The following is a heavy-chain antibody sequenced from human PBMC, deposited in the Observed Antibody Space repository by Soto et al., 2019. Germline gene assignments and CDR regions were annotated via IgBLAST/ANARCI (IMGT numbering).Heavy chain of an antibody. CDR1: GTSFSSYY. J-gene: IGHJ4*02. V-gene: IGHV4-59*01. CDR2: IYDSGTT. Sequence: SETLSLTCTVSGTSFSSYYWSWVRQPPGKGLEWIGYIYDSGTTNYNPSLKSRVTISTDPSKNQFSLRLTSVTAADTAVYYCARLDVGLDYWGQGVLVTVSS. D-gene: IGHD1-26*01. CDR3: ARLDVGLDY.